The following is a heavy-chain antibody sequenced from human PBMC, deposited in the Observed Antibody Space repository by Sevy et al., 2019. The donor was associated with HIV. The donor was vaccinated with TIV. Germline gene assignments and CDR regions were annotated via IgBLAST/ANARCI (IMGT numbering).Heavy chain of an antibody. J-gene: IGHJ4*02. Sequence: SETLSLTCTVSGGSISSGNYYWSWIRQPAGKGLEWIGRIYTSGSTNYNPSLKSRVTISVDTSKNQFSLKLSSVTAADTAVYYCARESGDCSTTSCYEGVVDYWGQGTLVTVSS. V-gene: IGHV4-61*02. CDR2: IYTSGST. CDR3: ARESGDCSTTSCYEGVVDY. CDR1: GGSISSGNYY. D-gene: IGHD2-2*01.